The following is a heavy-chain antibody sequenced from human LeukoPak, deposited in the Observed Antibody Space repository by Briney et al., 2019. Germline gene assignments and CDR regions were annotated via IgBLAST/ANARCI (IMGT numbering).Heavy chain of an antibody. J-gene: IGHJ3*02. D-gene: IGHD4-17*01. Sequence: GGSLRLSCAASGFTFSSYSMNWVRQDQGEGLEWVSSISSSSSYIYYADSVTGRFTISRDNAKNSPYLQMNSLIAEDTAVYYCAGPDYGLPNAFDIWGQGTMVTVSS. CDR1: GFTFSSYS. V-gene: IGHV3-21*01. CDR3: AGPDYGLPNAFDI. CDR2: ISSSSSYI.